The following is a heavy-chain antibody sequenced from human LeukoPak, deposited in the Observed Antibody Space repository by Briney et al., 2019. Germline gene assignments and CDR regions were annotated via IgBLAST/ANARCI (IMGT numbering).Heavy chain of an antibody. Sequence: GGSLRLSCAASGLTVSSNYMTWVRQAPGKGLEWVSTIYTAGTTYYADSVKGRFTISRDNAKNSLYLQMNSLRAEDTAVYYCARDGSSSWPHYFDYWGQGTLVTVSS. V-gene: IGHV3-66*01. CDR1: GLTVSSNY. J-gene: IGHJ4*02. CDR3: ARDGSSSWPHYFDY. D-gene: IGHD6-13*01. CDR2: IYTAGTT.